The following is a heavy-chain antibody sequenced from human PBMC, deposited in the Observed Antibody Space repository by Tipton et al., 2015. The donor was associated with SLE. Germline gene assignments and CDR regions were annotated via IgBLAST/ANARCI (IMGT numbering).Heavy chain of an antibody. CDR2: ISYDGSNK. CDR1: GFTFSSYA. Sequence: RSLRLSCAASGFTFSSYAMHWVRQAPGKGLEWVAVISYDGSNKYYADSVKGRFTISRDNSKNTLYLQMNSLRAEDTAVYYCARDLLIRYSSSLDYWGQGALVIFSS. CDR3: ARDLLIRYSSSLDY. V-gene: IGHV3-30*04. D-gene: IGHD6-6*01. J-gene: IGHJ4*02.